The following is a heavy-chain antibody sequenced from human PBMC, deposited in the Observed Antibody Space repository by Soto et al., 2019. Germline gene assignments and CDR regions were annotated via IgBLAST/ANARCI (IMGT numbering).Heavy chain of an antibody. Sequence: QVQLVQSGAEVKKPGSSVKVSCKASGGTFSSYAISWVRQAPGQGLEWMGGIIPIFGTANYAQKFQGRVTITADESTSTAYRELSSLRSEDTAVYCCARDKPADSSPYFDYGGQGPRLPAS. D-gene: IGHD6-13*01. CDR1: GGTFSSYA. J-gene: IGHJ4*02. V-gene: IGHV1-69*01. CDR3: ARDKPADSSPYFDY. CDR2: IIPIFGTA.